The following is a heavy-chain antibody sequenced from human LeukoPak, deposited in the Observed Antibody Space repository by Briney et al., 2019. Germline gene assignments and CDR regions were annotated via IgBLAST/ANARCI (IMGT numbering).Heavy chain of an antibody. V-gene: IGHV3-48*01. D-gene: IGHD2/OR15-2a*01. Sequence: GGSLRLSCAASGFTFSSYSMNWVRQAPGKGLEWVSYISTSGTTIYYADSVKGRFTISRDNAKNSMYLQMNSLRVEDTPVYYCERRNGDEAATLENGGRGTWVTVS. CDR1: GFTFSSYS. J-gene: IGHJ4*02. CDR3: ERRNGDEAATLEN. CDR2: ISTSGTTI.